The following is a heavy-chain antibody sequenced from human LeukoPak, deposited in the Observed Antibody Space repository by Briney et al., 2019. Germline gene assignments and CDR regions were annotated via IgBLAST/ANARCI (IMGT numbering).Heavy chain of an antibody. Sequence: SETLSLTCTVSGGSISSGDYYWSWIRQPPGRGLEWIGYIYYSGSTYYNPSLKSRVTISVDTSKNQFSLKLSPVTAADTAVYYCARGNPDDYVWGSYRLDYWGQGTLVTVSS. D-gene: IGHD3-16*02. CDR1: GGSISSGDYY. J-gene: IGHJ4*02. V-gene: IGHV4-30-4*01. CDR2: IYYSGST. CDR3: ARGNPDDYVWGSYRLDY.